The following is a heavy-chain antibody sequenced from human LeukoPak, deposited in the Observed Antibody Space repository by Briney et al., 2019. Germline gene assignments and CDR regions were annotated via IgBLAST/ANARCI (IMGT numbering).Heavy chain of an antibody. J-gene: IGHJ4*02. D-gene: IGHD2-15*01. CDR1: GFTVSSNY. CDR3: ARDVLPYCSGGSCTIDY. V-gene: IGHV3-53*01. Sequence: PAGSLRISCAASGFTVSSNYMSWVRQAPGKGLEWVSVIYSGGSTYYADSVKGRFTISRDNSKNTLYLQMNSLRAEDTAVYYCARDVLPYCSGGSCTIDYWGQRALVTVSS. CDR2: IYSGGST.